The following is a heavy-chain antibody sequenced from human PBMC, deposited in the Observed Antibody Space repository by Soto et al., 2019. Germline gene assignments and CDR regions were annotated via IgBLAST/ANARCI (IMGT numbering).Heavy chain of an antibody. Sequence: QVQLVESGGGVVQPGRSLRLSCAASGFAFSSYAMHWVRQAPGKGLEWVAVISYDGSNKYYADSVKGRFTISRDNSENTLYLQMNSLRVEDTAVYYCARDLSGSGDWGQGTLVSVSS. D-gene: IGHD3-10*01. CDR1: GFAFSSYA. J-gene: IGHJ4*02. CDR3: ARDLSGSGD. CDR2: ISYDGSNK. V-gene: IGHV3-30-3*01.